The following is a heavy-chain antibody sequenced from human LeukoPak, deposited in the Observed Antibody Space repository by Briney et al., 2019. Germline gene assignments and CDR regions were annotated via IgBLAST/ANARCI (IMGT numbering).Heavy chain of an antibody. CDR1: GGSISSSSYY. Sequence: PSETLSLTCTVSGGSISSSSYYWGWIRQPPGKGLEWIGSIYYSGSTYYNPSLKSRVTISVDTSKNQFSLKLSSVTAADTAVYYCARDTGLGITMVRGVIITGSEGPYNWFDPWGQGTLVTVSS. CDR3: ARDTGLGITMVRGVIITGSEGPYNWFDP. V-gene: IGHV4-39*07. CDR2: IYYSGST. J-gene: IGHJ5*02. D-gene: IGHD3-10*01.